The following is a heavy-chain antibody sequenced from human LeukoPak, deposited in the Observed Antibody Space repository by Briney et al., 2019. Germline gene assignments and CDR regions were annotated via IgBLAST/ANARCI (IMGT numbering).Heavy chain of an antibody. V-gene: IGHV1-2*02. Sequence: ASVKVSCKASGYTFTSYGISWVRQAPGQGLEWMGWINPNSGGTNYAQKFQGRVTMTRDTSISTAYMELSRLKSDDTAVYYCARAPDTAMVVLRYWGQGTLVTVSS. CDR2: INPNSGGT. CDR3: ARAPDTAMVVLRY. CDR1: GYTFTSYG. J-gene: IGHJ4*02. D-gene: IGHD5-18*01.